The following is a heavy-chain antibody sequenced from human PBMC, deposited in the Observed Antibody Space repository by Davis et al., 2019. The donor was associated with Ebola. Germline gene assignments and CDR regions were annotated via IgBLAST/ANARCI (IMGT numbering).Heavy chain of an antibody. V-gene: IGHV3-23*01. CDR2: ISGSGGST. CDR1: GFTFSSYA. J-gene: IGHJ6*02. CDR3: AKRGDYYDSSGYYRIYYYYGMDV. D-gene: IGHD3-22*01. Sequence: GESLKISCVASGFTFSSYAMSWVRQAPGKGLEWVSAISGSGGSTYYADSVKGRFTISRDNSKNTLYLQMNSLRAEDTAVYYCAKRGDYYDSSGYYRIYYYYGMDVWGQGTTVTVSS.